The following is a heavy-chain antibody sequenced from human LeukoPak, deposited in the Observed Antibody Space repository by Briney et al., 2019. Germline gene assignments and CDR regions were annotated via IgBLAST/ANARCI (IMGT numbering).Heavy chain of an antibody. CDR2: INAGNGNT. Sequence: ASVKVSCKASGGTFSSYAISWVRQAPGQGLEWMGWINAGNGNTKYSQKFQGRVTITRDTSASTAYMELSSLRSEDTAVYYCARDRYSIDYWGQGTLVTVSS. CDR3: ARDRYSIDY. J-gene: IGHJ4*02. V-gene: IGHV1-3*01. CDR1: GGTFSSYA. D-gene: IGHD6-13*01.